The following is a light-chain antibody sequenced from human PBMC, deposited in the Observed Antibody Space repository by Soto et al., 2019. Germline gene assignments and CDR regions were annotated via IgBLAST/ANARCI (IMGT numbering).Light chain of an antibody. J-gene: IGKJ1*01. CDR2: GAS. V-gene: IGKV3-15*01. Sequence: ETGMTQSAATRAVSGGERAALSCRASQSVSSNLAWYQQKPGQAPRLLIYGASTRATGIPARFSGSGCGTESTHTISRLQSEDFAVYPCQQYTHWPPWTFGQGTKVDI. CDR3: QQYTHWPPWT. CDR1: QSVSSN.